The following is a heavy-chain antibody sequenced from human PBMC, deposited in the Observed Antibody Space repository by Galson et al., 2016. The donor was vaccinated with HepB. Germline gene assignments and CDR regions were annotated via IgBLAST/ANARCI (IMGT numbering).Heavy chain of an antibody. D-gene: IGHD1-1*01. CDR1: GYTFTAYA. CDR2: INTAKGDT. Sequence: SVKVSCKASGYTFTAYAIHWVRQAPGQRLEWMAWINTAKGDTRYSQKLQGRVTLTRDTSATTASMELSSLRSEDTAVYYCARRLMGSYGNAFDIWGQGTLVTVSS. J-gene: IGHJ3*02. V-gene: IGHV1-3*04. CDR3: ARRLMGSYGNAFDI.